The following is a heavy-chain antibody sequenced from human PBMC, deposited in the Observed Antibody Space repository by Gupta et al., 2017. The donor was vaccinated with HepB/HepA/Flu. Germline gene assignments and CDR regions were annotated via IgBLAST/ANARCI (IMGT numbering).Heavy chain of an antibody. CDR3: ARDRPGWSLDY. D-gene: IGHD6-19*01. CDR1: GGSISSYY. V-gene: IGHV4-4*07. J-gene: IGHJ4*02. Sequence: CTVSGGSISSYYWSWIRQPAGKGLEWIGRIYISVSTNYNPSLKSRVTMSVDTSKNQFSLKLSSVTAADTAVYYCARDRPGWSLDYWGQGTLVTVSS. CDR2: IYISVST.